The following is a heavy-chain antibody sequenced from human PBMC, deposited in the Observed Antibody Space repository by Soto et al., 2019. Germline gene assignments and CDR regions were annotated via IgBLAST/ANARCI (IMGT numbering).Heavy chain of an antibody. D-gene: IGHD5-12*01. V-gene: IGHV1-18*03. Sequence: QVQLVQSGAEVKKPGASAKVSCKASGYTFTSYGISWVRQVPGRRLEWMGWISAYNGNTKDAQKFQGRVTMTTDTSPRTGYMEVRSRRYDDITVYYCARDPANRLSIVAWWGMGVWGQGTTVTV. CDR1: GYTFTSYG. J-gene: IGHJ6*02. CDR2: ISAYNGNT. CDR3: ARDPANRLSIVAWWGMGV.